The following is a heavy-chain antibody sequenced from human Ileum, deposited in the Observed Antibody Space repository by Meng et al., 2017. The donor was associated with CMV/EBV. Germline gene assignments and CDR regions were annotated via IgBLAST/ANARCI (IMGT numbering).Heavy chain of an antibody. V-gene: IGHV1-46*02. CDR1: GYTFNNYH. CDR2: INPDNGGT. Sequence: ASFKVSCNASGYTFNNYHMHWLLQAPGQGLEWMGIINPDNGGTAGAQKFQGRVTMTRDTSTNTFFMEFHSLRAEDSDVYYCARDLSSDTSGYYGPEHWGQGTLVTVSS. CDR3: ARDLSSDTSGYYGPEH. J-gene: IGHJ4*02. D-gene: IGHD3-22*01.